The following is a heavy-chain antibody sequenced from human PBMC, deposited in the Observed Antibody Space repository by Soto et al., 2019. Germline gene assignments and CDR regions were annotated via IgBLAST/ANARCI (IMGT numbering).Heavy chain of an antibody. CDR2: ISYDGSNK. CDR3: AKDHYSSSSGYYYGMDV. D-gene: IGHD6-6*01. Sequence: PGGSLRLSCAASGFTFSSYGMHWVRQAPGKGLEWVAVISYDGSNKYYADSVKGRFTISRDNSKNTLYLQMNSLRAEDTAVYYCAKDHYSSSSGYYYGMDVWGQGTTVTVSS. J-gene: IGHJ6*02. CDR1: GFTFSSYG. V-gene: IGHV3-30*18.